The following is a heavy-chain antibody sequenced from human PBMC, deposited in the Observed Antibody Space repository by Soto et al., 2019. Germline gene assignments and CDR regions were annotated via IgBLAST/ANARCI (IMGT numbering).Heavy chain of an antibody. Sequence: EVQLVESGGGLVQPGGSLILSCVASGFTFDYYWMHWVRQAPGEGLMWVSRLQTDGSRPDYADSVKGRFTNSRDNAKNTLSLQMNNLRAEDTAVYYCARGGDPDYWGQGTLVTVSS. V-gene: IGHV3-74*01. J-gene: IGHJ4*02. CDR2: LQTDGSRP. D-gene: IGHD2-21*02. CDR3: ARGGDPDY. CDR1: GFTFDYYW.